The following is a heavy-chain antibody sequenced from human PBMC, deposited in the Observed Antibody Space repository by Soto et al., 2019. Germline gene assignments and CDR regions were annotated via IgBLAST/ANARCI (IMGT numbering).Heavy chain of an antibody. Sequence: EVQLLESGGGLVQPGGSLSLSCAASGFTFSNYAMAWVRQAPGKGLEWVSAISGSGGNRFYADSVKGRFTLSRDNSRSTLYLQMNSLGAEDTAVYYCTTASQWLPPYSWGQGALVTVSS. J-gene: IGHJ4*02. CDR3: TTASQWLPPYS. CDR2: ISGSGGNR. V-gene: IGHV3-23*01. CDR1: GFTFSNYA. D-gene: IGHD6-19*01.